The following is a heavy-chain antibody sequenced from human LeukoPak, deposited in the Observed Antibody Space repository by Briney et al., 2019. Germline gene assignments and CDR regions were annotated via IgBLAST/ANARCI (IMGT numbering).Heavy chain of an antibody. CDR3: ARGMGYSSGWYFDY. J-gene: IGHJ4*02. V-gene: IGHV1-69*01. CDR2: FIPIFGTA. CDR1: GGTFSSYA. D-gene: IGHD6-19*01. Sequence: SVKVSCKASGGTFSSYAISWVRQAPGQGLEWMGGFIPIFGTANYAQKFQGRVTITADESTSTAYMELSSLRSEDTAVYYCARGMGYSSGWYFDYWGQGTLVTVSS.